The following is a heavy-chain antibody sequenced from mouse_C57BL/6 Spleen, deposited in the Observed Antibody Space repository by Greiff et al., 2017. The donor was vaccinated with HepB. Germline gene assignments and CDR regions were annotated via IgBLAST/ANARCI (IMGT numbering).Heavy chain of an antibody. J-gene: IGHJ2*01. CDR2: IDPEDGET. D-gene: IGHD1-1*01. CDR1: GFNIKDYY. CDR3: ARSTTVVRSDYFDY. V-gene: IGHV14-2*01. Sequence: EVQGVESGAELVKPGASVKLSCTASGFNIKDYYMHWVKQRTEQGLEWIGRIDPEDGETKYAPKFQGKATITADTSSNTAYLQLSSLTSEDTAVYDCARSTTVVRSDYFDYWGQGTTLTVSS.